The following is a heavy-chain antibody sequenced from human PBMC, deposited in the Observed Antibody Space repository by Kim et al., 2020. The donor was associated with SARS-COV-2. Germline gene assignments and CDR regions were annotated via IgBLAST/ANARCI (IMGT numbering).Heavy chain of an antibody. V-gene: IGHV3-15*01. J-gene: IGHJ6*03. Sequence: GGSLRLSCAASGFTFSNAWMSWVRQAPGKGLEWVGRIKSKTDGGTTDYAAPVKGRFTISRDDSKNTLYLQMNSLKTEDTAVYYCTAQRESSGWSYYYYYMDVWGKGTTVTVSS. CDR2: IKSKTDGGTT. CDR1: GFTFSNAW. D-gene: IGHD6-19*01. CDR3: TAQRESSGWSYYYYYMDV.